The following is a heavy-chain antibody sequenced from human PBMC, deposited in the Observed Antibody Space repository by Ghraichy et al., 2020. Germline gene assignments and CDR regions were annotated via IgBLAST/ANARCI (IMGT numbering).Heavy chain of an antibody. J-gene: IGHJ3*02. CDR1: GGSISSGTYY. Sequence: SQTLSLTFTFSGGSISSGTYYWDWLRQPPGKGLEWIGSISYSGETFYSPSLKSRLTISADTSKTQFSLELTSVTAADTAVYYCARHPLYYDVLGGAFDIWGQGTLVTVSS. CDR3: ARHPLYYDVLGGAFDI. V-gene: IGHV4-39*01. D-gene: IGHD3-9*01. CDR2: ISYSGET.